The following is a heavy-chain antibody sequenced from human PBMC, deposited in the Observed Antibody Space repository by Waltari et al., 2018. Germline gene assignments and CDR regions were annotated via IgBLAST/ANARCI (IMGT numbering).Heavy chain of an antibody. CDR3: ARSKERTTGTTFGAFDI. Sequence: QVQLVQSGAEVKKPGASVKVSCKASGYTFTGYYMHWVRQAPAQGLEWMGWINPNSGGTNYAQKFQGRVTMTRDTSISTAYMELSRLRSDDTAVYYCARSKERTTGTTFGAFDIWGQGTMVTVSS. D-gene: IGHD1-1*01. J-gene: IGHJ3*02. V-gene: IGHV1-2*02. CDR2: INPNSGGT. CDR1: GYTFTGYY.